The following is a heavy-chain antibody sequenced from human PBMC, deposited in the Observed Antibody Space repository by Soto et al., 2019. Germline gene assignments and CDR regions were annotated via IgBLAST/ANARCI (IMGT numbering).Heavy chain of an antibody. CDR1: GGSISSSSYY. V-gene: IGHV4-39*01. Sequence: QLQLQESGPGLVKPSETLSLTCTVSGGSISSSSYYWGWIRQPPGKGLEWIGSIYYSGSTYYNPSLNSRVTISVDTYKNQFSLQLSSVTAADTAVYYCARLKKDAVVPVARPEEHFDYWGQGTLVTVSS. J-gene: IGHJ4*02. CDR3: ARLKKDAVVPVARPEEHFDY. D-gene: IGHD2-2*01. CDR2: IYYSGST.